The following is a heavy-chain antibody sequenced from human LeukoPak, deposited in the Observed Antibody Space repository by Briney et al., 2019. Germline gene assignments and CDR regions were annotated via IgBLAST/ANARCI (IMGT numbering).Heavy chain of an antibody. D-gene: IGHD6-13*01. CDR2: IKSKSVGETT. CDR1: GFTFSIAW. Sequence: PGGSLRLSCAASGFTFSIAWMSWVRQAPGKELEWVGLIKSKSVGETTDYAAPVKGRFTISRDDSKNTLYLQMNSLKTEDTAVYYCATKGPTGYEVNNWGQGTLVTVSS. CDR3: ATKGPTGYEVNN. J-gene: IGHJ4*02. V-gene: IGHV3-15*01.